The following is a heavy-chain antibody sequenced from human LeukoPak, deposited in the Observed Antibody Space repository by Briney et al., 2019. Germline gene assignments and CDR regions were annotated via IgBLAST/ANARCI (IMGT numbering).Heavy chain of an antibody. Sequence: GGSLRLSCAASGFTFSSYWMSWVRQAPGKGLEWVANINQDGNEKYCVDSLKGRFTISRDNAKNSLFLQMNSLRAEDTAVYYCARDLRGYTGYHYYDYWGQGTLVTVSS. CDR3: ARDLRGYTGYHYYDY. CDR1: GFTFSSYW. J-gene: IGHJ4*02. V-gene: IGHV3-7*01. CDR2: INQDGNEK. D-gene: IGHD5-12*01.